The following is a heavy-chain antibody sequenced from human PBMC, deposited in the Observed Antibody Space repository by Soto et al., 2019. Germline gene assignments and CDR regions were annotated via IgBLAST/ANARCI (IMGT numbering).Heavy chain of an antibody. V-gene: IGHV1-69*13. CDR3: ARGQGYCSSGICYYYYYGMDV. CDR2: IIPTSATS. J-gene: IGHJ6*02. Sequence: SVKVSCKTSGGSFSSDAFGWVRQAPGQGLEWIVGIIPTSATSNYAQRLQGRATITADEYTSTADMELSSLTSEDTAVYFCARGQGYCSSGICYYYYYGMDVWGQGTTVTVSS. CDR1: GGSFSSDA. D-gene: IGHD2-15*01.